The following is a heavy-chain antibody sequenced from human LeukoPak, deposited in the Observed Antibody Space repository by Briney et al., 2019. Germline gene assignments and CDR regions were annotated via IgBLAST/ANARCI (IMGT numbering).Heavy chain of an antibody. V-gene: IGHV3-48*03. CDR2: ISSSGSTI. J-gene: IGHJ4*02. CDR1: GFTFSSYE. CDR3: ARVSGDSSGYFDY. D-gene: IGHD3-22*01. Sequence: GGTLRLSCAASGFTFSSYEMNWVRQAPGKGLEWVSYISSSGSTIYYAESVKGRFTISRDNAKTSLYLQMNSLRAEDTAVYYCARVSGDSSGYFDYWGQGTLVTVSS.